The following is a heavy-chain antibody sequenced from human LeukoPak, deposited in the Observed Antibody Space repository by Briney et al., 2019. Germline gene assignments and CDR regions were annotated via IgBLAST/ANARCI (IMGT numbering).Heavy chain of an antibody. J-gene: IGHJ5*02. Sequence: GGSLRLSCAASGFTFSDYYMSWIRQAPGKGLEWVSYISSSGSTIYYADSVKGRFTISRDNAKNMLYPQINSLSVEDTAIYYCARGGKLEPTAMASWGQGSLVVVSS. CDR3: ARGGKLEPTAMAS. V-gene: IGHV3-11*04. D-gene: IGHD5-18*01. CDR2: ISSSGSTI. CDR1: GFTFSDYY.